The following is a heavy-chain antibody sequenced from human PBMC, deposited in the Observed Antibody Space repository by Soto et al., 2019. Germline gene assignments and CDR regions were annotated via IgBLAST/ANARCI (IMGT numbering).Heavy chain of an antibody. D-gene: IGHD5-12*01. Sequence: QVQLVESGGGVVRPGRSLRLSCAASGFTFSSYAMHWVRQAPGKGLEWVAVISYDGSNKYYADSVKGRFTISRDNSKNTLYLQMNSLRAEDTAVYYCARVPGVATTEIDYWGQGTLVTVSS. J-gene: IGHJ4*02. CDR2: ISYDGSNK. CDR1: GFTFSSYA. CDR3: ARVPGVATTEIDY. V-gene: IGHV3-30-3*01.